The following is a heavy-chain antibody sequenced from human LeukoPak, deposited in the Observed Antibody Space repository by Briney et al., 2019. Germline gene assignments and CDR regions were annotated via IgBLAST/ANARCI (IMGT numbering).Heavy chain of an antibody. V-gene: IGHV4-39*01. CDR2: IYDSRRT. CDR3: ASPPRGYYQHFDY. Sequence: SETLSLTCTVSGGSISSGSYYWGWIRQPPGKGLEWIGTIYDSRRTFHSPSLKSRVTISVDTSKNQFSLKLSSVTAADTAVYYCASPPRGYYQHFDYWGQGTLVTVSS. J-gene: IGHJ4*02. CDR1: GGSISSGSYY. D-gene: IGHD1-26*01.